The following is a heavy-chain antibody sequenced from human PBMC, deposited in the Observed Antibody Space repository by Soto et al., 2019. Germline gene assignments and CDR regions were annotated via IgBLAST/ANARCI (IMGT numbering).Heavy chain of an antibody. CDR1: GDSVSSVGFH. CDR3: ARAPVGLDTISYFDY. V-gene: IGHV4-30-4*01. Sequence: SETLSLTCTVSGDSVSSVGFHWAWLRRPPGKGLEWIGYIYNGGSTYYRPSLESRMHISLDATRNHYSLRLTSVTAADTAVYFCARAPVGLDTISYFDYWGQGKLVTVSS. CDR2: IYNGGST. J-gene: IGHJ4*02. D-gene: IGHD3-3*01.